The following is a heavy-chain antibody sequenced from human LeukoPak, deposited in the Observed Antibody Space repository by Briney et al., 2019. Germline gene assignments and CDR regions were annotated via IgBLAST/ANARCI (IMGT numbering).Heavy chain of an antibody. CDR2: GDYSGGT. V-gene: IGHV4-39*07. J-gene: IGHJ4*02. D-gene: IGHD6-19*01. CDR1: GDSFSSVTDY. Sequence: SETLTLTCTVSGDSFSSVTDYWAWIRQPPGRGLEWIASGDYSGGTYYNPSLESRVAISADMSKNQFSLKLTSVTGADTAVYYCAGERGEEYSSGWYKRNYFDNWGQGIRVTVSS. CDR3: AGERGEEYSSGWYKRNYFDN.